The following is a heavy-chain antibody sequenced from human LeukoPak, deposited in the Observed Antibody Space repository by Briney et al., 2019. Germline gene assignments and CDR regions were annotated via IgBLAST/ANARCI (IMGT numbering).Heavy chain of an antibody. D-gene: IGHD6-19*01. CDR3: ARDRAVAATGFDY. CDR2: IYTSGST. V-gene: IGHV4-61*02. CDR1: GGSICSGSYY. Sequence: SETLSLTCTVSGGSICSGSYYWSWLRQPAGQGLEWIGRIYTSGSTNYNPSLKSRVTISVDTSKNQFSLKLSSVTAADTAVYYCARDRAVAATGFDYWGQGTLVTVSS. J-gene: IGHJ4*02.